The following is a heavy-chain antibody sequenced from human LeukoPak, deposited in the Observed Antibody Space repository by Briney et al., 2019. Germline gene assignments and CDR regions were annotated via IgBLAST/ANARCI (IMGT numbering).Heavy chain of an antibody. J-gene: IGHJ4*02. CDR3: AREGVQLWFPFDY. Sequence: GGSLRLSCVASGFLFNNYEMNWVRQAPGKGLEWVSYISSSSSTIYYADSVKGRFTISRDNAKNSLYLQMNSLRAEDTAVYYCAREGVQLWFPFDYWGQGTLVTVSS. D-gene: IGHD5-18*01. V-gene: IGHV3-48*01. CDR1: GFLFNNYE. CDR2: ISSSSSTI.